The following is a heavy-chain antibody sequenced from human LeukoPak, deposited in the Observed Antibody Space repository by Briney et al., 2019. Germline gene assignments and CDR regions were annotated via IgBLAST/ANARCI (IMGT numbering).Heavy chain of an antibody. CDR1: GGSISSGGYY. J-gene: IGHJ6*03. CDR3: ARGIRHYYGSGSYYNVAYYYYMDV. V-gene: IGHV4-31*03. CDR2: SYYSGSP. D-gene: IGHD3-10*01. Sequence: SETLSLTCTVSGGSISSGGYYWSWIRQHPGKGLEWFGYSYYSGSPYYNPSLKSRVTISVDTAKNQFSLKLSSVTAADTAVYYCARGIRHYYGSGSYYNVAYYYYMDVWGKGTTVTVSS.